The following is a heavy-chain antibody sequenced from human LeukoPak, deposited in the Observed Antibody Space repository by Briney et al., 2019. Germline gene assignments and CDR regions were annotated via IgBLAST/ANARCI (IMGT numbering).Heavy chain of an antibody. CDR3: ARKNEHYFDY. V-gene: IGHV3-30-3*01. CDR1: GFTSSTYA. CDR2: ISYDGNHK. J-gene: IGHJ4*02. Sequence: GGSLRLSCAASGFTSSTYAMHWVRQAPGKGLEWVALISYDGNHKYYADSVKGRFTISRDNSKNTLYLQMNSLRAEDTAMYYCARKNEHYFDYWGQGTLVTVSS. D-gene: IGHD1-1*01.